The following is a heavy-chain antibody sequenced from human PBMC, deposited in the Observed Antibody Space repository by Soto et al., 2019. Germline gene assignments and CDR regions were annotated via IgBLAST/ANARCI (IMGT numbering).Heavy chain of an antibody. J-gene: IGHJ4*02. CDR3: AKARNDYGDYTY. D-gene: IGHD4-17*01. Sequence: QVQLVESGGGVVQPGRSLRLSCAASGFTFSSYGMHWVRQAPGKGLEWVAVISYDGSNKYYADSVKGRFTISRDNSKNTLYLQMNSLRAEDTAVYYCAKARNDYGDYTYWGQGTLVTVSS. CDR1: GFTFSSYG. CDR2: ISYDGSNK. V-gene: IGHV3-30*18.